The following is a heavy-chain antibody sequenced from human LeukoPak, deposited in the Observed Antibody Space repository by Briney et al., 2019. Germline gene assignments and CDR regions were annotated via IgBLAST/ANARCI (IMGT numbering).Heavy chain of an antibody. CDR1: GYSFTSYW. CDR2: IYPGDSDT. CDR3: ARPAAAGTSNDALDI. J-gene: IGHJ3*02. Sequence: PWESLKIYCKGSGYSFTSYWIAWVRQMPGKGLGWMGIIYPGDSDTRYSPSFQGQVTISADKSISTAYLQWSSLKASDTAMYYCARPAAAGTSNDALDIWGQGTMVTVSS. V-gene: IGHV5-51*01. D-gene: IGHD6-13*01.